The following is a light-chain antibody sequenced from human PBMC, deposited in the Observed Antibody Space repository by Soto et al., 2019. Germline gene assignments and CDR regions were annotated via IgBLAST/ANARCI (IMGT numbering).Light chain of an antibody. CDR3: QQYNSYSWT. J-gene: IGKJ1*01. CDR2: DAS. Sequence: DIQMPQSPSTLSASVGDRETITCRASQSISSWLAWYQQKPGKAPKLLIYDASSLESGAPSRFSGSGSGTEFTLTISILQPYDFANCYFQQYNSYSWTFGQGIKVDIK. CDR1: QSISSW. V-gene: IGKV1-5*01.